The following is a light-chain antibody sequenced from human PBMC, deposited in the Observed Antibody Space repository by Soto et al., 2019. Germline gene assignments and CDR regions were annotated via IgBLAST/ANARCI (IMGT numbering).Light chain of an antibody. Sequence: QPALTQSPSASASLGASVKLTCTLSSGHSSYAIAWHQQQPEKGPRYLMKLNSDGSHSKGDGIPDRFSGSSSGAERYLTISSLQSEDEADYYCQTWGAGTVVFGGGTKVTVL. J-gene: IGLJ2*01. V-gene: IGLV4-69*01. CDR1: SGHSSYA. CDR2: LNSDGSH. CDR3: QTWGAGTVV.